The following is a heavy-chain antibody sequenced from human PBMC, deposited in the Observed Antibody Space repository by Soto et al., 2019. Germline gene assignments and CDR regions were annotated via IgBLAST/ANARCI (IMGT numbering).Heavy chain of an antibody. J-gene: IGHJ4*02. CDR3: ARESEDLTSNFDY. CDR2: ISSTTNYI. CDR1: GFTFTRYS. V-gene: IGHV3-21*06. Sequence: GGSLRLSCAAAGFTFTRYSMNWVRQAPGKGLEWVSSISSTTNYIYYGDSMKGRFTISRDNAKNSLYLEMNSLRAEDTAVYYCARESEDLTSNFDYWGQGTLVTVSS.